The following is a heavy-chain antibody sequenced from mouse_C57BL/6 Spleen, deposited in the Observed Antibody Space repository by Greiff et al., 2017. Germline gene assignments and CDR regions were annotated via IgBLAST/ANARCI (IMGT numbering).Heavy chain of an antibody. V-gene: IGHV1-52*01. CDR3: ARRGFGYAMDY. CDR2: IDPSDSET. J-gene: IGHJ4*01. Sequence: QVQLQQSGPELVRPGSSVKLSCKASGYTFTSYWMHWVKQRPIQGLEWIGNIDPSDSETHYNQKFKDKATLTVDKSSSTAYMQLSSLTSEDSAVYYCARRGFGYAMDYWGQGTSVTVSS. CDR1: GYTFTSYW.